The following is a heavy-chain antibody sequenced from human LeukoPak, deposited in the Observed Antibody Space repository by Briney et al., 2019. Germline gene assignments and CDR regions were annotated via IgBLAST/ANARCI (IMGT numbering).Heavy chain of an antibody. J-gene: IGHJ2*01. CDR2: ISSSSTCI. CDR1: GFTLSSFG. Sequence: GGSLRLSCAASGFTLSSFGMSWVRQAPGKGLEWVSSISSSSTCIYYADSVKGRFTISRDNAKNSLYLQMNSLRAEDTAVYYCARADYGDYGTFWYFDLWGRGTLVTVSS. CDR3: ARADYGDYGTFWYFDL. D-gene: IGHD4-17*01. V-gene: IGHV3-21*01.